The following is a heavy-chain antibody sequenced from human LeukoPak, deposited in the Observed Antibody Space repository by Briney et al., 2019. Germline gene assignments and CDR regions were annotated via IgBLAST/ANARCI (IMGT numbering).Heavy chain of an antibody. CDR3: ARPYSISWDRDS. CDR1: GFNFGAYW. J-gene: IGHJ5*01. Sequence: GGSLRLSCASSGFNFGAYWMSWVRQAPGKGLEWVATIKQDESEKYYVDSVKGRFTIYRDNAKNSLYLQMNSQRAEDTAVYYCARPYSISWDRDSWDQGTLVTVPS. CDR2: IKQDESEK. D-gene: IGHD6-13*01. V-gene: IGHV3-7*01.